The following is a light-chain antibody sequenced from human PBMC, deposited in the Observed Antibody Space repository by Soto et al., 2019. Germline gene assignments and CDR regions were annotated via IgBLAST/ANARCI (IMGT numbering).Light chain of an antibody. V-gene: IGKV3-15*01. CDR3: QQRSNWPLGT. CDR2: HVS. CDR1: QSVGPN. J-gene: IGKJ1*01. Sequence: EIVLTQSPATLSVSPGDSATLSCRASQSVGPNLVWYQQRFGQSPRLLIYHVSTRATGVPARFSGSGSETEFTLTISSLQPEDFAIYYCQQRSNWPLGTFGQGTKVEIK.